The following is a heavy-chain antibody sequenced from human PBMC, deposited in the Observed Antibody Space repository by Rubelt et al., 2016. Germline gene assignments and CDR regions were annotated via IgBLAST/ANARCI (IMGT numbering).Heavy chain of an antibody. CDR2: IYYSGST. D-gene: IGHD4-23*01. CDR3: AIGQRNDCGGLNWFDP. J-gene: IGHJ5*02. V-gene: IGHV4-59*12. Sequence: QVQLQESGPGLVKPSETLSLTCTVSGGSICSYYWSWIRQPPGTGLECIGYIYYSGSTNYNPSLKSRVTMSVDTSKNHLSLGMGSLTDADTAVYDCAIGQRNDCGGLNWFDPWGQGTLVTVSA. CDR1: GGSICSYY.